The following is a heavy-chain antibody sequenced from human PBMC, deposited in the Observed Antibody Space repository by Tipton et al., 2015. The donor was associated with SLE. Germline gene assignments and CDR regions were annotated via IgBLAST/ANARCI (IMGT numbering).Heavy chain of an antibody. CDR2: ISAYNGDT. Sequence: QSGPEVKKPGASVKVSCKASGYTFSNFGISWVRQAPGQGLEWMGWISAYNGDTDYAQNLQGRVTMTTDTSTSTAYMELSSLRSEDTAVYYCARGNRDLYWFLDLWGRGTLVTVSS. V-gene: IGHV1-18*01. CDR1: GYTFSNFG. J-gene: IGHJ2*01. CDR3: ARGNRDLYWFLDL.